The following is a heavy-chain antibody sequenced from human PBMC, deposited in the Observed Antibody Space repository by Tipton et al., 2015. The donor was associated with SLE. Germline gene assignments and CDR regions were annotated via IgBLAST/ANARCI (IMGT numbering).Heavy chain of an antibody. CDR1: GGSISSYY. V-gene: IGHV4-59*12. CDR2: IYYSGST. D-gene: IGHD5-12*01. CDR3: ARDRIATKDAFDI. Sequence: TLSLTCTVSGGSISSYYWSWIRQPPGKGLEWIGYIYYSGSTNYNPSLKSRVTISVDTSKNQFSLKLSSVTAADTAVYYCARDRIATKDAFDIWGQGTMVTVSS. J-gene: IGHJ3*02.